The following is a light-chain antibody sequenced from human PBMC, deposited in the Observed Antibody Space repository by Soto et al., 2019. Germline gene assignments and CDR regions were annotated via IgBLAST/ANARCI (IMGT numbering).Light chain of an antibody. J-gene: IGLJ2*01. Sequence: QSVLTQSPSMSAAPGQKVAISCSGSSSNIGDNYVSWYQHVPGTAPKHLIYDDNTRPSGIADRFSGSKSGTSATLGIAGLQAGDEADYYCGTWDTSLSAVVFGGGTKLTVL. CDR1: SSNIGDNY. CDR3: GTWDTSLSAVV. CDR2: DDN. V-gene: IGLV1-51*01.